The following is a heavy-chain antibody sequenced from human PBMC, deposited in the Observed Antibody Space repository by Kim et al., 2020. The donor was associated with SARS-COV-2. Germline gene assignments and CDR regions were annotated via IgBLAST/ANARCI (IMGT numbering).Heavy chain of an antibody. Sequence: GGSLRLSCAASGFTFSSYGMNWVRQAPGKGLEWVAVICCDGSNKYYADSVKGRFTISRDNSKNTLYLQMNSLRAEDTAVYYCAKENSGSPIDGDYYYYGMDGWGQGTTVTVSS. CDR3: AKENSGSPIDGDYYYYGMDG. V-gene: IGHV3-33*06. CDR2: ICCDGSNK. CDR1: GFTFSSYG. J-gene: IGHJ6*02. D-gene: IGHD3-10*01.